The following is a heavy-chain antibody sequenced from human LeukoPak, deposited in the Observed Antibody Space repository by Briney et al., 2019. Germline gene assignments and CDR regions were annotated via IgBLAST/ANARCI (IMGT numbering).Heavy chain of an antibody. D-gene: IGHD3-10*01. V-gene: IGHV3-33*03. CDR2: IWYDGSNK. Sequence: GGSLRLSCAASGFTFSSYGMHWVRQAPGKGLEWVAVIWYDGSNKYYTDSVKGRFTISRDNAKNSLYLQMNSLRAEDTAVYYCASHTRGSGYFDYWGQGILVTVSS. CDR1: GFTFSSYG. CDR3: ASHTRGSGYFDY. J-gene: IGHJ4*02.